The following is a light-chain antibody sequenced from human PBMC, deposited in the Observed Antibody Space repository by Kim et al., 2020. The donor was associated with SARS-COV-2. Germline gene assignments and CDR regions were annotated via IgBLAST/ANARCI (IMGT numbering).Light chain of an antibody. V-gene: IGLV2-8*01. J-gene: IGLJ1*01. CDR3: SSYADRNNYV. CDR2: EVT. Sequence: QSALTQPPSASGSPGQSVTISCTGTSSDVGGYNYVSWYQQQPGKAPKLMIYEVTKRPSGVPDRFSGSKSGNTASLTVSGLQAEDEADYYCSSYADRNNYVFGTGTKVTVL. CDR1: SSDVGGYNY.